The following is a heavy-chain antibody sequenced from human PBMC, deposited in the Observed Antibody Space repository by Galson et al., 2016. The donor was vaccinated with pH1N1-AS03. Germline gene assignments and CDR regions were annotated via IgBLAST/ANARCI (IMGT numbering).Heavy chain of an antibody. V-gene: IGHV3-53*05. CDR2: IHSGGGT. J-gene: IGHJ4*02. CDR3: ARDLEMPTAH. CDR1: GFRVSSDS. Sequence: SLRLSCAASGFRVSSDSMTWVRQAPGKGLEWVSVIHSGGGTYYAGSVKGRFSLSRDNFKNTVDLQMNRLRTEDTAVYYCARDLEMPTAHWGQGTLSPSPQ. D-gene: IGHD5-24*01.